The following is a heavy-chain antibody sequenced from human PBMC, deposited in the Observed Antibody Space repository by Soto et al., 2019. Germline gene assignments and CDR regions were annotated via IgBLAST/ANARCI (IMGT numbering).Heavy chain of an antibody. CDR3: ARGGNLGYCSGATCYFDI. Sequence: PGGSLRLSCAASGFRFSDYSMSWIRQGPGRGLEWLSDMSGSGAFVNYADPAKGRFTISRDNARNSLYLQMDSLRAEDTAVYYCARGGNLGYCSGATCYFDIWGQGTMVTVSS. CDR2: MSGSGAFV. J-gene: IGHJ3*02. CDR1: GFRFSDYS. V-gene: IGHV3-11*01. D-gene: IGHD2-15*01.